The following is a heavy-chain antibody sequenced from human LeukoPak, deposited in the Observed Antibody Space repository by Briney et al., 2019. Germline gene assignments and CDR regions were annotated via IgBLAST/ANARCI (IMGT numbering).Heavy chain of an antibody. D-gene: IGHD2-2*01. J-gene: IGHJ6*03. CDR3: ARDEIVVVPAAMSYYYYMDV. V-gene: IGHV4-59*01. Sequence: SETLSLTCTVSGGSISSYHWNWIRQPPGKGLEWIGYIYYSGSTNYNPSLKSRLTISVDTSKNQFSLKLSSVTAADTAVYYCARDEIVVVPAAMSYYYYMDVWGKGTTVTVSS. CDR2: IYYSGST. CDR1: GGSISSYH.